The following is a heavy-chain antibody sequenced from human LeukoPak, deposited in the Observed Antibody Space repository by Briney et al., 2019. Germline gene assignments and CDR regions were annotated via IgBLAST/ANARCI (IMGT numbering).Heavy chain of an antibody. CDR1: GYTFTSYG. D-gene: IGHD6-13*01. J-gene: IGHJ5*02. Sequence: ASVKVSCKASGYTFTSYGISWVRQAPGQGLEWMGWISAYNGNTNYAQKLQGRVTMTTDTSTSTAYMELRSLRSDDTAVYYCARELAAAGTNWFDPWGQGTLVTVSS. CDR3: ARELAAAGTNWFDP. V-gene: IGHV1-18*01. CDR2: ISAYNGNT.